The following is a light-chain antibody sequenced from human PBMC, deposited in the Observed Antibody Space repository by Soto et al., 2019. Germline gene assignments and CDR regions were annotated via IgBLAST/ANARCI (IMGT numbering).Light chain of an antibody. V-gene: IGKV3-20*01. CDR3: QQYGSSPKT. CDR1: QSVSSSY. CDR2: GAS. J-gene: IGKJ1*01. Sequence: GERATLSCRASQSVSSSYLAWYQQKPGQAPRLLIYGASSRATGIPDRFSGSGSGTDLTLTISRLEPEDFAVYYCQQYGSSPKTFGQGTKVDIK.